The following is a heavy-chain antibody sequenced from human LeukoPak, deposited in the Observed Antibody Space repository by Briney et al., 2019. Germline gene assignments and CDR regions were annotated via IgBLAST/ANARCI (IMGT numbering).Heavy chain of an antibody. CDR3: ARYNTHDDFDI. D-gene: IGHD5-18*01. V-gene: IGHV3-23*01. CDR2: ISGSGGST. CDR1: GFTFSNAW. J-gene: IGHJ3*02. Sequence: GGSLRLSCAASGFTFSNAWMSWVRQAPGKGLEWVSGISGSGGSTYYADSVKGRFTISRDNSKNTLYLQMNSLRAEDTAVYYCARYNTHDDFDIWGQGTMVTVSS.